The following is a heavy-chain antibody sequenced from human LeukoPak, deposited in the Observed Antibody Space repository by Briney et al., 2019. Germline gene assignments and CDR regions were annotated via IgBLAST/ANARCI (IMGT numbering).Heavy chain of an antibody. V-gene: IGHV4-59*01. J-gene: IGHJ3*02. CDR1: GGSISSYY. CDR3: ARTFGWGVINSVDAFDI. CDR2: IYYIGSN. D-gene: IGHD3-10*01. Sequence: SETLSLTCTDPGGSISSYYGSWIRQPPGKGLEWMGYIYYIGSNNYNPSLKSRVTISVDTSKNQFSLKLSSVTAADTAVYYCARTFGWGVINSVDAFDIWGQGTMVTVSS.